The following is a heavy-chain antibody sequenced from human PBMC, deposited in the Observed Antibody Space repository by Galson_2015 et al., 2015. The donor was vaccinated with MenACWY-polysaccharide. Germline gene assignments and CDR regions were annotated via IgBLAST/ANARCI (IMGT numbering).Heavy chain of an antibody. CDR1: GFTFSSCA. D-gene: IGHD6-19*01. CDR2: ISGSGVST. CDR3: ARKSSGWYGEFDP. J-gene: IGHJ5*02. V-gene: IGHV3-23*01. Sequence: SLRLSCAASGFTFSSCAMSWVRQAPGRGLEWVSIISGSGVSTFYADFVKGRATISRDNVKNTLYMQMKSLRGEDTAVYYCARKSSGWYGEFDPWGQGTLVTVSS.